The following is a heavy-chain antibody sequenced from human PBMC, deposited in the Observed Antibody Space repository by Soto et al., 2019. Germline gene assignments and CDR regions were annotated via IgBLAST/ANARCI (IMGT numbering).Heavy chain of an antibody. CDR3: ARVGYYYDSSGPKLFDY. CDR2: ISAYNGNT. J-gene: IGHJ4*02. V-gene: IGHV1-18*01. CDR1: GYTFTSYG. Sequence: ASVKVSCKASGYTFTSYGISWVRQAPGQGFEWMGWISAYNGNTNYAQKLQGRVTMTTDTSTSTAYMELRSLRSDDTAVYYCARVGYYYDSSGPKLFDYWGQGTLVTVSS. D-gene: IGHD3-22*01.